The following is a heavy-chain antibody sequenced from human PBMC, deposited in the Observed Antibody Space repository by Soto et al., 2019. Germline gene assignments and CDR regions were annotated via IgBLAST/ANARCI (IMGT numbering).Heavy chain of an antibody. J-gene: IGHJ4*02. CDR2: IYYSGRT. Sequence: SETLSLTCIVSGESISSSSYYWGWIRQPPGKGLEWIGSIYYSGRTYYNPSFKSRVTISIDTSKNQFSLKLGSVTATDTAVYYCARQRTTVVTQAYFDHWGQGALVTVSS. D-gene: IGHD2-21*02. CDR3: ARQRTTVVTQAYFDH. CDR1: GESISSSSYY. V-gene: IGHV4-39*01.